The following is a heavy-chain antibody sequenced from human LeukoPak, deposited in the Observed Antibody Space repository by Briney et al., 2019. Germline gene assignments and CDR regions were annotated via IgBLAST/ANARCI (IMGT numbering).Heavy chain of an antibody. CDR1: GFPFSTYW. V-gene: IGHV3-7*01. J-gene: IGHJ4*02. D-gene: IGHD3-10*01. Sequence: GESLRLSCAASGFPFSTYWMSWVRQAPGKGLEWVANINQDGTEKYYVDSVKGRFTISRDYAKNSLYLQMNSLRVEDTAVYYCAKVAKYYYGPETYYFFEQWGQGTPVTTSS. CDR3: AKVAKYYYGPETYYFFEQ. CDR2: INQDGTEK.